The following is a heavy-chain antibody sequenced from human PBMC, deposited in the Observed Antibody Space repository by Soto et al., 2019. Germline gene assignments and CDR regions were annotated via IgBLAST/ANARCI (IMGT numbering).Heavy chain of an antibody. CDR2: IYYSGST. V-gene: IGHV4-59*01. Sequence: ASETLSLTCTVSGGSISSYYWGWIRQPPGKGLEWIGYIYYSGSTNYNPSLKSRVTISVDTSKNQFSLKLSSVTAADTAVYYCARSPGLYGDYEFDYWGQGTLVTVS. D-gene: IGHD4-17*01. CDR1: GGSISSYY. CDR3: ARSPGLYGDYEFDY. J-gene: IGHJ4*02.